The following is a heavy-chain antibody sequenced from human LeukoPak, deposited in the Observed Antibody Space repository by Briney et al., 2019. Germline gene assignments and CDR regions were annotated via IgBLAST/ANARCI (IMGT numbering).Heavy chain of an antibody. CDR2: IYYSGST. CDR3: ARRGMATSYFDY. V-gene: IGHV4-39*01. D-gene: IGHD5-24*01. CDR1: GGSISSSSYY. Sequence: PSETLSFTCTVSGGSISSSSYYWGWIRQPPGEGLEWIGSIYYSGSTYYNPSLKSRVTISVDTSKNQFSLKLSSVTAADTAVYYCARRGMATSYFDYWGQGTLVTVSS. J-gene: IGHJ4*02.